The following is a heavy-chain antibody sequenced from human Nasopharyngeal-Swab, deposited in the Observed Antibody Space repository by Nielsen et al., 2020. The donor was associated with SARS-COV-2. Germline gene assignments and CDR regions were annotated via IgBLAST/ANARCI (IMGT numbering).Heavy chain of an antibody. Sequence: SETLSLTCTVSGGSISSYYWSWIRQPPGKGLEWIGYIYYSGSTNYNPSLKSRVTISVDTSKNQFSLKLSSVTAADTAVYYCARGVSVDSRYFDYWGQGSLVTVSS. V-gene: IGHV4-59*08. D-gene: IGHD3-22*01. CDR1: GGSISSYY. CDR2: IYYSGST. CDR3: ARGVSVDSRYFDY. J-gene: IGHJ4*02.